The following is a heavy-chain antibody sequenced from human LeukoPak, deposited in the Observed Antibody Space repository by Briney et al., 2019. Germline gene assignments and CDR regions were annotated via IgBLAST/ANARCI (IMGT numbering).Heavy chain of an antibody. CDR1: GFTFSSYW. J-gene: IGHJ4*02. D-gene: IGHD3-3*01. V-gene: IGHV3-7*01. Sequence: GGSLRLSCAASGFTFSSYWMSWVRQAPGKGLEWVANIKQDGSEKYYVDSVKGRFTISRDNAKNSLHLQMKSLRAEDTAVYYCASVFWSTYYSNFDYWGQATLVTVSS. CDR2: IKQDGSEK. CDR3: ASVFWSTYYSNFDY.